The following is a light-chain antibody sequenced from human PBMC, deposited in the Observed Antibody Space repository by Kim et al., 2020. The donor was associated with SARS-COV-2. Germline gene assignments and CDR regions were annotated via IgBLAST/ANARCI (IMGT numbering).Light chain of an antibody. CDR2: DVS. CDR3: SSYTSSSTWV. Sequence: GLSITIPCTGTSSDVGGYNYVAWYQQHPGKAPKLMIYDVSKRPSGVSNRFSGSKSGNTASLTISGLQAEDEADYYCSSYTSSSTWVFGGGTQLTVL. V-gene: IGLV2-14*04. CDR1: SSDVGGYNY. J-gene: IGLJ3*02.